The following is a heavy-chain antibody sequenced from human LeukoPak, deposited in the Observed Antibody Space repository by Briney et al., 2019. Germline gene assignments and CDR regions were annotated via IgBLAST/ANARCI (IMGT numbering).Heavy chain of an antibody. Sequence: SETLSLTCTVSGGSISSHYWSWIRQPPGKGLEWIGYIYYSGSTNYNPSLKSRVTISVGTSKNQFSLKLSSVTAADTAVYYCASTMDEYDSSGYYVNWYFDLWGRGTLVTVSS. J-gene: IGHJ2*01. CDR2: IYYSGST. CDR3: ASTMDEYDSSGYYVNWYFDL. V-gene: IGHV4-59*11. CDR1: GGSISSHY. D-gene: IGHD3-22*01.